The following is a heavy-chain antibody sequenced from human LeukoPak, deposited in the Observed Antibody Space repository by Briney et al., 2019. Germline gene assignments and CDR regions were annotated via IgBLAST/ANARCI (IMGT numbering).Heavy chain of an antibody. CDR3: ARDGEVDIVVVPAAPSFDP. D-gene: IGHD2-2*03. V-gene: IGHV1-2*02. CDR1: GYTFTGYY. Sequence: ASVKVSCKASGYTFTGYYMHWVRQAPGQGLEWMGWINPDSGGTNYAQKFQGRVTMTRDTSISTAYMELSRLRSDDTAVYYCARDGEVDIVVVPAAPSFDPWGQGTLVTVSS. J-gene: IGHJ5*02. CDR2: INPDSGGT.